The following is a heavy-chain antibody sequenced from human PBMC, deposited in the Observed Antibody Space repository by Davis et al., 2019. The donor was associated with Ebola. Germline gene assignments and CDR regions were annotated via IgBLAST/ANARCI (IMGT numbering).Heavy chain of an antibody. D-gene: IGHD3-3*01. CDR1: GGSINSYY. J-gene: IGHJ6*02. CDR2: IYYSGST. V-gene: IGHV4-59*01. CDR3: ARTDVLRFLEWSGADV. Sequence: MPSETLSLTCTVSGGSINSYYWSWIRQPPGKGLEWIGYIYYSGSTNYNPSLKSRVTISVDTSKNQFSLKLSSVTAANTAVYYCARTDVLRFLEWSGADVWGQGTTVTVSS.